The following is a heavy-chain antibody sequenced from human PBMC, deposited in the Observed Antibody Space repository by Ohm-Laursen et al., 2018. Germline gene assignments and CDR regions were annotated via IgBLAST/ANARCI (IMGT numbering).Heavy chain of an antibody. CDR1: GYTFTSYD. V-gene: IGHV1-2*02. J-gene: IGHJ5*02. Sequence: ASVKVSCKASGYTFTSYDINWVRQATGQGLEWMGWINPNSGGTNYAQKFQGRVTMTRDTSISTAYMELSRLRSDDTAVYYCARDQQQLVNGFDPWGQGTLVTVSS. CDR3: ARDQQQLVNGFDP. D-gene: IGHD6-13*01. CDR2: INPNSGGT.